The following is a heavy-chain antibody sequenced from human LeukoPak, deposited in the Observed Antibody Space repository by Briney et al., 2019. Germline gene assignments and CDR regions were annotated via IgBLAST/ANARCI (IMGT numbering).Heavy chain of an antibody. Sequence: GGSLRLACAASGFTFSSYAMNWVRQAPGKGLEWVSSISGSGVSGRGGRTFYADSVKGRFTISRDNSKNTFYLQMSSLRADDTAIYYCAKGVAVGEGYYYYGMDVWGQGTRVTVS. CDR1: GFTFSSYA. V-gene: IGHV3-23*01. CDR2: ISGSGVSGRGGRT. CDR3: AKGVAVGEGYYYYGMDV. J-gene: IGHJ6*02. D-gene: IGHD6-19*01.